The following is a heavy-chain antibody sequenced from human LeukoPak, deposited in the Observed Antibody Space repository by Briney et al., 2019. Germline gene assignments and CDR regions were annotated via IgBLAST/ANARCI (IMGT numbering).Heavy chain of an antibody. V-gene: IGHV1-46*01. D-gene: IGHD2-2*03. CDR1: GYTFTSYY. CDR3: ARDHGYCSSTSCYPSFDY. J-gene: IGHJ4*02. Sequence: AASVKVSCKASGYTFTSYYMHWVRQAPGQGLEWMGIINPSGGSTSYAQKFQGRVTMTRDTSTSTAYMELSSLRSEDTAVYYCARDHGYCSSTSCYPSFDYWGQGTLVTVSS. CDR2: INPSGGST.